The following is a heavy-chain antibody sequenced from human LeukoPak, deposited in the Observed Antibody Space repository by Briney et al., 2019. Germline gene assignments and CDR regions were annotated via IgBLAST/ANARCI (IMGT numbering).Heavy chain of an antibody. D-gene: IGHD3-10*01. CDR1: GYTFTGYY. Sequence: ASVKVSCKASGYTFTGYYMHWVRQAPGQGLEWMGWINPNSGGTNYAQKFQGRVTMTRDTSISTAYMELSRLRSDDTAVYYCARGSFNYYAVPGYWGQGTLVTVSS. V-gene: IGHV1-2*02. J-gene: IGHJ4*02. CDR2: INPNSGGT. CDR3: ARGSFNYYAVPGY.